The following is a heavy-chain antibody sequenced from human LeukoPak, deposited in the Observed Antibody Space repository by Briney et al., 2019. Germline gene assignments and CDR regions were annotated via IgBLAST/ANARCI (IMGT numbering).Heavy chain of an antibody. CDR2: IYYSGST. D-gene: IGHD1-26*01. J-gene: IGHJ4*02. CDR3: ARRSGSYAGYFDY. Sequence: SETLSLTCTVSGGSISSGGYYWSWIRQPPGKGLEWIGYIYYSGSTNYNPSLKSRVTISVDTSKNQFSLKLSSVTAADTAVYYCARRSGSYAGYFDYWGQGTLVTVSS. CDR1: GGSISSGGYY. V-gene: IGHV4-61*08.